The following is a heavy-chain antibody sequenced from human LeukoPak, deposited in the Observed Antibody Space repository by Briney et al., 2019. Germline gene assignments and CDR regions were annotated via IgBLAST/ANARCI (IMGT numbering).Heavy chain of an antibody. CDR2: ISGSGGST. V-gene: IGHV3-23*01. D-gene: IGHD3-22*01. Sequence: GGSLRLSRAASGFTFSSYAMSWVRQAPGKGLEWVSAISGSGGSTYYADSVKGRFTISRDNSKNTLYLQMNSLRAEDTAVYYCAKWATYYYDSSGYYGGSYFDYWGQGTLVTVSS. CDR1: GFTFSSYA. CDR3: AKWATYYYDSSGYYGGSYFDY. J-gene: IGHJ4*02.